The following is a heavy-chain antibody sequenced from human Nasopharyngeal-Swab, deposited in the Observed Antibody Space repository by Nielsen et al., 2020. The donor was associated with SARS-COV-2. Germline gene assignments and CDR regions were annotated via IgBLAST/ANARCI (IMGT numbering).Heavy chain of an antibody. CDR1: GFTFDDYA. D-gene: IGHD5-18*01. V-gene: IGHV3-9*01. CDR2: ISWNSGSI. CDR3: AKGYGYGRDYYYYYGMDV. J-gene: IGHJ6*02. Sequence: LKISCAASGFTFDDYAMHWVRQAPGKGLEWVSGISWNSGSIGYADSVKGRFTISRDNAKNSLYLQMNSLRAEDTALYYCAKGYGYGRDYYYYYGMDVWGQGTTVTVSS.